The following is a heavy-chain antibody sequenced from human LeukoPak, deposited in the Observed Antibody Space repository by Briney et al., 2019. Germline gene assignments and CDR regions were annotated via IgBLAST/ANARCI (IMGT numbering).Heavy chain of an antibody. CDR3: ARDGYCNSTSCSLDAFDI. D-gene: IGHD2-2*01. J-gene: IGHJ3*02. CDR1: GFTVSSNY. V-gene: IGHV3-53*01. CDR2: IYSGGST. Sequence: GGSLRLSCAASGFTVSSNYMSWVHQAPGKGLEWVSVIYSGGSTYYADSVKGRFTISRDNSKNTLYLQMNSLRAEDTAVYYCARDGYCNSTSCSLDAFDIWGQGTMVTVSS.